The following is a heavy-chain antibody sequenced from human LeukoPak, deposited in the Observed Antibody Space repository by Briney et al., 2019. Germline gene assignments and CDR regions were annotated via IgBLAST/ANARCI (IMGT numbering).Heavy chain of an antibody. V-gene: IGHV3-53*01. CDR1: GFDVNDNH. Sequence: GSLRLSCAVSGFDVNDNHMYWVRQGPGKGLEWVAIIYSDGKTYYADSVRGRFTIPRDNSENTLSLQMNSLRAEDTAVYHCARRSSTLYEGCWGRGTLVIVSS. J-gene: IGHJ4*02. CDR2: IYSDGKT. D-gene: IGHD6-13*01. CDR3: ARRSSTLYEGC.